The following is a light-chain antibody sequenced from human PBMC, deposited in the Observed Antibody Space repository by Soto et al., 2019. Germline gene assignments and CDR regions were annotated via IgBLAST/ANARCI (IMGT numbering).Light chain of an antibody. CDR1: SSNIGNNY. J-gene: IGLJ2*01. V-gene: IGLV1-51*01. CDR3: GTWDSSLSAVV. Sequence: QSVLRQPPSVSAAPGQKFTISCSGSSSNIGNNYVSWYQQLPGTAPKLLIYDNNKRPSGIPDRCSGSKSGTSATLGITGLQTGDEADYYCGTWDSSLSAVVFGGGTKLTVL. CDR2: DNN.